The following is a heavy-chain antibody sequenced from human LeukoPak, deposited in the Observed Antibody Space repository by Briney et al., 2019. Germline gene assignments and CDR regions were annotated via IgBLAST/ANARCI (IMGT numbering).Heavy chain of an antibody. V-gene: IGHV4-59*01. Sequence: AETLSLTCTVSGGSITSSYWSWIRQSPGKGLEWIGYIHYTGSTNYNPSLKSRVTMLIDTSKNQFSLKLSSVTAADTAVYYCARGRYSAGDNWLDPWGQGTLVTVSS. D-gene: IGHD3-9*01. J-gene: IGHJ5*02. CDR1: GGSITSSY. CDR2: IHYTGST. CDR3: ARGRYSAGDNWLDP.